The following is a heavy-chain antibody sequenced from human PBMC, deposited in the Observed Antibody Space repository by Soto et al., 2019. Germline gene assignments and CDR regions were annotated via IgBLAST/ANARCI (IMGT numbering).Heavy chain of an antibody. V-gene: IGHV1-18*01. CDR2: ISVYNGNT. CDR3: ARGKGDYWSGYSPFDS. D-gene: IGHD3-3*01. CDR1: GYTFTNFG. J-gene: IGHJ4*02. Sequence: QVQLVQSAAEVKKPGASVTVSCKVSGYTFTNFGVTWVRQAPGQGLEWMGWISVYNGNTFYADNFQGRVFMTTDTSTSTAFMEMWGLRYDDTAIYYCARGKGDYWSGYSPFDSWGQGTQVIVSS.